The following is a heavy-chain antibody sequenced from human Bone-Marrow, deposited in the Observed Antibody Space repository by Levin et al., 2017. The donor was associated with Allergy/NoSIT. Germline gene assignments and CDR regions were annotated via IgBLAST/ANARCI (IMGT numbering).Heavy chain of an antibody. D-gene: IGHD6-6*01. CDR1: GGSIGNSY. Sequence: ASETLSLTCTVFGGSIGNSYSNWIRQSPGKGLEWIGYVFYSGSTHYNAALKSRVTMSVDTSKNQFSLRLSSVSAADTAVYYCASGRKYTNWNFDLWGRGTLVTVSS. V-gene: IGHV4-59*01. CDR3: ASGRKYTNWNFDL. J-gene: IGHJ2*01. CDR2: VFYSGST.